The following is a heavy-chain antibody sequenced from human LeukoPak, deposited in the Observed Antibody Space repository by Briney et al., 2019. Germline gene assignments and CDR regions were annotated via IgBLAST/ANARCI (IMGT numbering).Heavy chain of an antibody. V-gene: IGHV3-23*01. CDR2: VSDDLSST. Sequence: GGSLRLSCAASGFTFNNYAMSWVRQAPGKGLEWVSAVSDDLSSTFYADSVKGRFTISRDNSKNTLYLQMNSLRAEDTAVYYCAKDLYGIAAAGPFDYWGQGTLVTVSS. J-gene: IGHJ4*02. CDR3: AKDLYGIAAAGPFDY. CDR1: GFTFNNYA. D-gene: IGHD6-13*01.